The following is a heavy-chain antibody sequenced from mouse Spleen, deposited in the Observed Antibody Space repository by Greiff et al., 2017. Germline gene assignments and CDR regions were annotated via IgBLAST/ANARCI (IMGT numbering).Heavy chain of an antibody. CDR1: GYSITSDYA. D-gene: IGHD2-1*01. V-gene: IGHV3-2*02. CDR2: ISYSGST. Sequence: EVQLQQSGPGLVKPSQSLSLTCTVTGYSITSDYAWNWIRQFPGNKLEWMGYISYSGSTSYNPSLKSRISITRDTSKNQFFLQLNSVTTEDTATYYCARSGGNYLYYFDYWGQGTTLTVSS. J-gene: IGHJ2*01. CDR3: ARSGGNYLYYFDY.